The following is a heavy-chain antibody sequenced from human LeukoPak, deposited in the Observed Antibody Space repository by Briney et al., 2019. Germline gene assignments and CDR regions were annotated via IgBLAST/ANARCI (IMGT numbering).Heavy chain of an antibody. J-gene: IGHJ4*02. Sequence: PGGSLRLSCGASGIIFSDIWVTWVRQAPGKGLEWVATISPDGSLKNYMDSVKGRFTMSRDNAKKSVYMELNSVRAEDTAVYFCARKGSSALMHFDSWGQGTLVTVSS. CDR1: GIIFSDIW. V-gene: IGHV3-7*01. D-gene: IGHD6-19*01. CDR3: ARKGSSALMHFDS. CDR2: ISPDGSLK.